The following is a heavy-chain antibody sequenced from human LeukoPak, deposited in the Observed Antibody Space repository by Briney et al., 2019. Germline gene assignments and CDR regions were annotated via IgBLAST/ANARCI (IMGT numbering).Heavy chain of an antibody. Sequence: GGSLRLSCAAAGFTFSSYAMHWVRQAPGKGREWVAVISYDGGNKYYADSVKGRFAISRDNSTNTLYPQMNSRRAEDTAVYYCAINDYGSGSPYFDYWGQGTLVTVSS. CDR3: AINDYGSGSPYFDY. J-gene: IGHJ4*02. D-gene: IGHD3-10*01. CDR2: ISYDGGNK. CDR1: GFTFSSYA. V-gene: IGHV3-30*09.